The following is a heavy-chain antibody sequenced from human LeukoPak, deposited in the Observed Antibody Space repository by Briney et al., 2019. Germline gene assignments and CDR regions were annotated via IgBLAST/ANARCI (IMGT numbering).Heavy chain of an antibody. D-gene: IGHD3-10*01. V-gene: IGHV3-23*01. Sequence: GGSLRLSCAASGFSFSRYGMHWVRQAPGKGLEWVSAISGSGGSTYYADSVKGRFTISRDNSKNTLYLQMNSLRAEDTAVYHCARGKELLWFGEPGDYFDYWGQGTLVTVSS. CDR3: ARGKELLWFGEPGDYFDY. CDR2: ISGSGGST. J-gene: IGHJ4*02. CDR1: GFSFSRYG.